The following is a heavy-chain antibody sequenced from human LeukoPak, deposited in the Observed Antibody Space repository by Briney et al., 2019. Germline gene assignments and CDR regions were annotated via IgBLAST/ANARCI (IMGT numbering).Heavy chain of an antibody. D-gene: IGHD2-21*02. CDR1: GYTFTGYY. Sequence: ASVKVSCKASGYTFTGYYMHWVRQAPGQGLEGMGWINPNSGGTNYAQKFQGRVTMTRDTSISTAYMELSRLRSDDTAVYYCARERQYCGGDCYSGWFDPWGQGTLVTVSS. CDR2: INPNSGGT. V-gene: IGHV1-2*02. J-gene: IGHJ5*02. CDR3: ARERQYCGGDCYSGWFDP.